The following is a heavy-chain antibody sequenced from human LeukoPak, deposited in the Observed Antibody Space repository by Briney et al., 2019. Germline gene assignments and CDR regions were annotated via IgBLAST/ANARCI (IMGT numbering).Heavy chain of an antibody. CDR2: VSYSGST. J-gene: IGHJ4*02. D-gene: IGHD2-2*02. V-gene: IGHV4-59*12. CDR3: ASLGYCSSTSCYRRRDY. CDR1: GGSISSYY. Sequence: SETLSLTCTVSGGSISSYYWSWVRQPPGKGLEWIGYVSYSGSTDYNPSLKSRVIISIDTPKNQFSLKLSSVTAADTAVYYCASLGYCSSTSCYRRRDYWGQGTLVTVSS.